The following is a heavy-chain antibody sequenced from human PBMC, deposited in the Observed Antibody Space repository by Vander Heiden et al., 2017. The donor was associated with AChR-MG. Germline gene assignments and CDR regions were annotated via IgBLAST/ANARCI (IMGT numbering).Heavy chain of an antibody. D-gene: IGHD5-18*01. J-gene: IGHJ4*02. V-gene: IGHV1-69*06. CDR2: IIPILGTA. CDR1: GRPFSSYA. CDR3: AMRGYSYGGFDY. Sequence: QVQRVQSRAEVKQPRPSVKASCQASGRPFSSYAISWGRQAPGEGLGWMGGIIPILGTANYTKKFQGRVTITADKSTSTAYMELSSLRSEDTAVYYCAMRGYSYGGFDYWGQGTLVTVSS.